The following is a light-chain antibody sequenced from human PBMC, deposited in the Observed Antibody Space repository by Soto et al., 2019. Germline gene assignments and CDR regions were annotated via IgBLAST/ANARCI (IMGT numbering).Light chain of an antibody. CDR2: EVS. V-gene: IGLV2-14*01. Sequence: QSVLTQPASVSGSPGQSITISCTGTSSDVGGYNCVSWYQQHPGKAPKLMIYEVSNRPSGVSNRFSGSKSGNTASLTISGLQAEDEADYFCSSYSISTAYLFGTGTKVTVL. CDR3: SSYSISTAYL. CDR1: SSDVGGYNC. J-gene: IGLJ1*01.